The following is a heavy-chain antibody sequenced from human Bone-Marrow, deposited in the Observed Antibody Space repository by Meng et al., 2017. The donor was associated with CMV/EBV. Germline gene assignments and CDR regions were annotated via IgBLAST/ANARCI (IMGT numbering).Heavy chain of an antibody. J-gene: IGHJ6*02. CDR1: GGSFSGYY. CDR3: ARDSSSRISNYYYGMDV. Sequence: GSLRLSCAVYGGSFSGYYWSWIRQPPGKGLEWIGQIKHSGSTNYNPSLKSRVTISVDTSKNQFSLKLSSVTAADTAVYYCARDSSSRISNYYYGMDVWGQGTTVTVSS. D-gene: IGHD6-6*01. CDR2: IKHSGST. V-gene: IGHV4-34*01.